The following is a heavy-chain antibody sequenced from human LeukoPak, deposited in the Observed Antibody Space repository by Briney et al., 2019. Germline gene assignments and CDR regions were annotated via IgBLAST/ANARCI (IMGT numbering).Heavy chain of an antibody. CDR2: IPYDESDR. Sequence: GGSLRLSCAASGFIFSNYAMHWVRQAPGKGLEWMAVIPYDESDRVYADSVKGRFTISRDNSKNTLYLQMDSLTTEDTAVYFCARGAFRLGDLSLYRDFDYWGQGALVTVSS. CDR3: ARGAFRLGDLSLYRDFDY. V-gene: IGHV3-30-3*01. J-gene: IGHJ4*02. D-gene: IGHD3-16*02. CDR1: GFIFSNYA.